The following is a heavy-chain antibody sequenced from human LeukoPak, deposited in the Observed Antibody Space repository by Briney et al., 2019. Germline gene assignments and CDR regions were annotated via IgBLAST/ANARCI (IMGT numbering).Heavy chain of an antibody. CDR1: GFTVSSNY. CDR3: AREKQDGSGSYYPHY. CDR2: IYSGGST. J-gene: IGHJ4*02. Sequence: GGSLRLSCAASGFTVSSNYMSWVRQAPGKRLEWVSVIYSGGSTYYADSVKGRFTISRDNSKNTLYLQMNSLRAEDTAVYYCAREKQDGSGSYYPHYWGQGTLVTVSS. V-gene: IGHV3-53*01. D-gene: IGHD3-10*01.